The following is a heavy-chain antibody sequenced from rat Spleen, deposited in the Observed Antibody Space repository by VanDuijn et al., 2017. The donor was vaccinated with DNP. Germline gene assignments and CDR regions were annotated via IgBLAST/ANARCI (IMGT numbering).Heavy chain of an antibody. CDR3: AIYFYSGDNWFAY. V-gene: IGHV5-25*01. CDR1: GFTFTNYY. J-gene: IGHJ3*01. Sequence: EVQLVESGGGLVQPGRSMKLSCAASGFTFTNYYMAWVRQAPTKGLEWVASIPSSGGRTYYPDSVKGRFTISRDNAKNTLYLQMYSLRSEDTATYYCAIYFYSGDNWFAYWGQGTLVTVSS. CDR2: IPSSGGRT. D-gene: IGHD1-1*01.